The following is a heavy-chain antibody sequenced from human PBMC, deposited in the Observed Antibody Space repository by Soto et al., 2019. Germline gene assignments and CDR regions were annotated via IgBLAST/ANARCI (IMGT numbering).Heavy chain of an antibody. CDR3: ARGRKRIYDFWRGPPKDNWFDP. CDR2: MNPNSGNT. V-gene: IGHV1-8*01. D-gene: IGHD3-3*01. J-gene: IGHJ5*02. Sequence: QVQLVQSGAEVKKPGASVKVSCKASGYTFTSYDINWVRQATGQGLEWMGWMNPNSGNTGYAQKFQGRVTMTRNTSISTAYMELSSLRSEDTAVYYCARGRKRIYDFWRGPPKDNWFDPWGQGTLVTVSS. CDR1: GYTFTSYD.